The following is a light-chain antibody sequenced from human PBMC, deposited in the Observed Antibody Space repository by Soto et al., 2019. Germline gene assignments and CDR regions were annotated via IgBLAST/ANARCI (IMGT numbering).Light chain of an antibody. CDR1: SSNIGSNS. V-gene: IGLV1-44*01. J-gene: IGLJ1*01. CDR3: AAWDDSLNGFV. Sequence: QPVLTQPPSASGTPGQRVSISCSGSSSNIGSNSVQWHQQLPGTAPNLLIYADNQRPSGVPDRFSGSKSGTSASLAINGLQSGDEADYYCAAWDDSLNGFVFGTGTKLTVL. CDR2: ADN.